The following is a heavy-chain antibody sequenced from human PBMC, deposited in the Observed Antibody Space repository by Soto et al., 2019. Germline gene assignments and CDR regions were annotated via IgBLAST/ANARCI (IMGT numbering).Heavy chain of an antibody. CDR2: INAGNGNT. CDR3: ARSMIVVVHDAFDI. V-gene: IGHV1-3*01. CDR1: GSPLTRYV. J-gene: IGHJ3*02. Sequence: ASVEVSCKASGSPLTRYVRHWVRRSPGQRLEWMGWINAGNGNTNHSQKFQGRVTITRDTSASTAYMELSSLRSEDTAVYYCARSMIVVVHDAFDIWGPGTVVTV. D-gene: IGHD3-22*01.